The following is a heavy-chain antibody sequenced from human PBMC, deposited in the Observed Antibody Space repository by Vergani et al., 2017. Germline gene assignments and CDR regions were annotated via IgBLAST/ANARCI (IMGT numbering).Heavy chain of an antibody. V-gene: IGHV3-30*14. D-gene: IGHD4-17*01. Sequence: QVQLVESGGGVVQPGRSLRLSCAASGFTFSSYAMHWVRQAPGKGLEWVAVISYDGSNKYYADSVKGRFTISRDNSKNTLYLQMNSLRAEDTAVYYCARDRPTVTTRKGAYYYYYYMDVWGKGTTVTVSS. J-gene: IGHJ6*03. CDR2: ISYDGSNK. CDR3: ARDRPTVTTRKGAYYYYYYMDV. CDR1: GFTFSSYA.